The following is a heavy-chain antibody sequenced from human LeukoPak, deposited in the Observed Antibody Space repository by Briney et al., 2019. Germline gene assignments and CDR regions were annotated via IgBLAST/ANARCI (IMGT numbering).Heavy chain of an antibody. Sequence: KAGGSLRLSCAASGFTLSDWFLSWIRQAPGKGLEWVSYISGSGTDIYHADSVKGRFTISRDNAKKSLYLQMNSLRAEDTAVYYCARGHYGLDVWGQGTTVTVSS. CDR2: ISGSGTDI. J-gene: IGHJ6*02. CDR3: ARGHYGLDV. V-gene: IGHV3-11*01. CDR1: GFTLSDWF.